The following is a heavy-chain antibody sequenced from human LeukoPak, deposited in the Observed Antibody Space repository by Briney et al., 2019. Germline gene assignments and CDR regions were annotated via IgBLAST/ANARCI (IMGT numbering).Heavy chain of an antibody. D-gene: IGHD5-12*01. J-gene: IGHJ4*02. Sequence: PSETLSLTCAVYGVSFSGYYWSWIRQPPGKGLEWIGYIYYSGSTNYNPSLKSRATISVDTSNNQFSLNLNSVIAADTAVYYCARSHRRGDTGYDRVGFDSWGQGTLVTVSS. CDR3: ARSHRRGDTGYDRVGFDS. CDR1: GVSFSGYY. V-gene: IGHV4-34*11. CDR2: IYYSGST.